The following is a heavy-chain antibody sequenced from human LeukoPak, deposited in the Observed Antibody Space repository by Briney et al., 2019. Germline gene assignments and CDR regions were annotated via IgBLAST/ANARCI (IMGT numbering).Heavy chain of an antibody. V-gene: IGHV3-23*01. Sequence: GGSLRLSCAVSGFAFGSEAMSWVRQSPARGLEWVASISPGGGTTYYADSVKGRFTISRDNSNNSLFVQMNSLRTEDTAVYYCARDDPDYGSGDDAFDIWGQGTMVTVSS. CDR1: GFAFGSEA. CDR3: ARDDPDYGSGDDAFDI. D-gene: IGHD3-10*01. J-gene: IGHJ3*02. CDR2: ISPGGGTT.